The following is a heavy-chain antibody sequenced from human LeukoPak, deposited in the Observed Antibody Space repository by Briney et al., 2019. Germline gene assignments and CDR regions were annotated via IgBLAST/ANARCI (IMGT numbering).Heavy chain of an antibody. V-gene: IGHV3-66*01. CDR2: IYSGGST. J-gene: IGHJ4*02. CDR3: ARDRTESRGFDY. Sequence: GSLRLSCAASGFTFSSYSMNWVRQAPGKGLEWVSVIYSGGSTYYADSVKGRFTISRDNSKNTLYLQMNSLRAEDTAVYYCARDRTESRGFDYWGQGTLVTVSS. CDR1: GFTFSSYS. D-gene: IGHD3/OR15-3a*01.